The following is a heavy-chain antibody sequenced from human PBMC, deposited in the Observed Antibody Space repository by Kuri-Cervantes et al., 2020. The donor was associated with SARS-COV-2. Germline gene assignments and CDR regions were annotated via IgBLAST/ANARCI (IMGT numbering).Heavy chain of an antibody. D-gene: IGHD1-14*01. V-gene: IGHV1-18*01. CDR3: ARFGSWATFSWTTGWYYFDY. CDR2: ISAYNGNT. CDR1: GYTFTRYG. Sequence: ASVKVSCKASGYTFTRYGISWVRQAPGQGLEWMGWISAYNGNTNYAQKPQGRVTMTTDTSTSTAYMELRSLRSDDTAVYYCARFGSWATFSWTTGWYYFDYWGQGTLVTVSS. J-gene: IGHJ4*02.